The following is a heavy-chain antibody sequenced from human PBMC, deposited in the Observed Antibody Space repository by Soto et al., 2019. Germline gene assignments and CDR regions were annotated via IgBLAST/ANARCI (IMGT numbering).Heavy chain of an antibody. CDR1: GCSIRSYY. V-gene: IGHV4-59*01. D-gene: IGHD2-21*02. J-gene: IGHJ6*02. CDR3: ARDLWGYCGTDCYPLDV. CDR2: LYNSGST. Sequence: SVTLSLSFTVTGCSIRSYYWSWIRQAPGKVLEWIGYLYNSGSTVYNPSLKSRVTISVDTSKNQFSLKLNSVTAADTAVYYCARDLWGYCGTDCYPLDVWGQGTTVT.